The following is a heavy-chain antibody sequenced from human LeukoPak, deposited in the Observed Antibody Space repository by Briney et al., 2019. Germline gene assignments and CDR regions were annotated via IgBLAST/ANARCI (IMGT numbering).Heavy chain of an antibody. J-gene: IGHJ6*02. D-gene: IGHD3-22*01. CDR2: IRWNSGSI. CDR3: AKGTYYYDSSGYYPDYYYGMDV. Sequence: PGRSLRLSCAASGFTFDDYAMHWVRQAPGKGLEWVSGIRWNSGSIGYADSVKGRFTISRDNAKNSLYLQMNSLRAEDTALYYCAKGTYYYDSSGYYPDYYYGMDVWGQGTTVTVSS. CDR1: GFTFDDYA. V-gene: IGHV3-9*01.